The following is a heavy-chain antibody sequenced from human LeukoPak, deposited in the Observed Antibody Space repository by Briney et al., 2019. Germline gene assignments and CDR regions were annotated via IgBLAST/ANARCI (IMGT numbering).Heavy chain of an antibody. CDR2: ISYDGSNK. D-gene: IGHD2-2*01. V-gene: IGHV3-30-3*01. CDR1: GFTLSTFV. Sequence: GGSLSLSGAAPGFTLSTFVIHGVRRPQGKGLGGVAVISYDGSNKYYADSVKGRFTISRDNSKNTLYLQMNSLRAEDTAVYYCAKDHRSSSIYYGMDVWGQGTTVTVSS. J-gene: IGHJ6*02. CDR3: AKDHRSSSIYYGMDV.